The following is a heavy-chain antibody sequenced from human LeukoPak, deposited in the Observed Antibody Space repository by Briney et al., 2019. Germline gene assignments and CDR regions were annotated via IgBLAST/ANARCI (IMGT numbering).Heavy chain of an antibody. CDR2: IKHDGGEK. D-gene: IGHD6-13*01. Sequence: GGSLRLSCTASGFTFNDYYMSWIRQAPGKGLEWVASIKHDGGEKFYVDSVKGRFTISRDDAKDSLFLQMDSLRAEDTAVYYCARDRDSSGSWEVNFDHRGQGTLVTVSS. V-gene: IGHV3-7*03. J-gene: IGHJ4*02. CDR1: GFTFNDYY. CDR3: ARDRDSSGSWEVNFDH.